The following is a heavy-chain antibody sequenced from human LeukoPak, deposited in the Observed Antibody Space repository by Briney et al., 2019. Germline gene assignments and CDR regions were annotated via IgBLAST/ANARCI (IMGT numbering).Heavy chain of an antibody. V-gene: IGHV3-30*01. CDR2: ISYDGIDK. D-gene: IGHD2-2*01. CDR3: ARDRGFCSGTSGAYIYYYMDV. Sequence: GRSLRLSCAASGFTFSSHAIHWVRQAPGKGLEWVADISYDGIDKLYAASVKGRFTISRDNVRNTLYLKMDSLRAEDTAVYFCARDRGFCSGTSGAYIYYYMDVWGNGTTASVSS. J-gene: IGHJ6*03. CDR1: GFTFSSHA.